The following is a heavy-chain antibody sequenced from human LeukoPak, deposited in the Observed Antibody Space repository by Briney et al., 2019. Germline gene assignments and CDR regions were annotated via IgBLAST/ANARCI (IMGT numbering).Heavy chain of an antibody. D-gene: IGHD5-18*01. J-gene: IGHJ4*02. Sequence: GGSLRLSCAASGFTFSSYGMHWVRQAPGKGLEWVAVIWYDGSNKYYADSVKGRSTISRDNSKNTLYLQMNSLRAEDTAVYYCAKDIRGYSYGPFDYWGQGTLVTVSS. CDR2: IWYDGSNK. CDR1: GFTFSSYG. CDR3: AKDIRGYSYGPFDY. V-gene: IGHV3-33*06.